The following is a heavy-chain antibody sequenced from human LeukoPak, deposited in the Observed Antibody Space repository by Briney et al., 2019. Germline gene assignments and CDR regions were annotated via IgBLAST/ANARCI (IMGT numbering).Heavy chain of an antibody. D-gene: IGHD3-16*02. Sequence: GGSLRLSCAASGFTFSDYYMSWIRQAPGKGLEWVSYISSSGSTIYYADSVKGRFTISRDNAKDSLYLQMNSLRAEDTAVYYCARARSLGELSLGDAFDIWGQGTMVTVSS. CDR3: ARARSLGELSLGDAFDI. V-gene: IGHV3-11*01. J-gene: IGHJ3*02. CDR1: GFTFSDYY. CDR2: ISSSGSTI.